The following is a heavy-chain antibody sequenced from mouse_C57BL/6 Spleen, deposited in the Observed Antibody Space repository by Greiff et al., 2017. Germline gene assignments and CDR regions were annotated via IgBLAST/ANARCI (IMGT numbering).Heavy chain of an antibody. CDR2: IYPRDGST. V-gene: IGHV1-85*01. CDR1: GYTFTSYD. CDR3: ARGDYYGSSPFAY. J-gene: IGHJ3*01. D-gene: IGHD1-1*01. Sequence: VQLQESGPELVKPGASVKLSCKASGYTFTSYDINWVKQRPGQGLEWIGWIYPRDGSTKYNEKFKGKATLTVDTSSSTAYMELHSLTSEDSAVYFCARGDYYGSSPFAYWGQGTLVTVSA.